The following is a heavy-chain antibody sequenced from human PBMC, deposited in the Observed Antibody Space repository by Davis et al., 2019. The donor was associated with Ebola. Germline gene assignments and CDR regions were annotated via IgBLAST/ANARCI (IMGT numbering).Heavy chain of an antibody. J-gene: IGHJ4*02. V-gene: IGHV4-39*07. CDR2: IYYSGST. CDR3: ARVGPTLNFDY. CDR1: GGSISSSSYY. Sequence: PSETLSLTCTVSGGSISSSSYYWGWIRPPPGKGLEWIGSIYYSGSTYYNPSLKSRVTISVDTSKNQFSLKLSSVTAADTAVYYCARVGPTLNFDYWGQGTLVTVSS.